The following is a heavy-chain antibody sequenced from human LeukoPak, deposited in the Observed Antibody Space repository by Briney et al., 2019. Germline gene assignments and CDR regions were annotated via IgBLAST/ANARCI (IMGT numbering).Heavy chain of an antibody. CDR1: GFTFSSYG. Sequence: PGGSLRLSCAASGFTFSSYGMHWVRQAPGKGLEWVAVIWYDGSNKYYADSVKGRFTISRDNSKNTLYLQMNSLRAEDTAVYYCARDRIAVAGMGRGYYFDYWGQGTLVTVSS. CDR3: ARDRIAVAGMGRGYYFDY. V-gene: IGHV3-33*01. J-gene: IGHJ4*02. CDR2: IWYDGSNK. D-gene: IGHD6-19*01.